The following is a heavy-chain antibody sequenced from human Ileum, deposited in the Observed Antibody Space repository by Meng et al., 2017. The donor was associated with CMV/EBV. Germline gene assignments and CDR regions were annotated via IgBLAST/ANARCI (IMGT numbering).Heavy chain of an antibody. CDR3: ARRAGGITRTFFDF. Sequence: GESLKISCAATGFIFSNYNMNWVRQAPGKGLEWVSSISSSSNYIYYAESLRGRFTISRDNARNSLYLQMNSLRAEDTAVYYCARRAGGITRTFFDFWGRGKPVNGAS. D-gene: IGHD1-20*01. CDR2: ISSSSNYI. V-gene: IGHV3-21*01. CDR1: GFIFSNYN. J-gene: IGHJ4*02.